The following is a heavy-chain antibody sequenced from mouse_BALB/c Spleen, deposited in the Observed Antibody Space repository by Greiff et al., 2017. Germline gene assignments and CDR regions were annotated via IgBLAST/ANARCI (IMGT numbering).Heavy chain of an antibody. J-gene: IGHJ4*01. CDR1: GYTFTDYW. D-gene: IGHD1-2*01. Sequence: QVQLQQPGAELVMPGASVKMSCKASGYTFTDYWMHWVKQRPGQGLEWIGAIDTSDSYTSYNQKFKGKATLTVDESSSTAYMQLSSLTSEDSAVYYCARSLRLGGYYAMDYWGQGTSVTVSS. CDR3: ARSLRLGGYYAMDY. V-gene: IGHV1-69*01. CDR2: IDTSDSYT.